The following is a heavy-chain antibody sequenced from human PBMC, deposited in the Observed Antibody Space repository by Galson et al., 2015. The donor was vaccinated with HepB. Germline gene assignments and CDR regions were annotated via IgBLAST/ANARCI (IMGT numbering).Heavy chain of an antibody. CDR1: GFTFSRLG. Sequence: SLRLSCAASGFTFSRLGMTWVRQAPGKGLECVAAIGVSSTTDYADSVKGRFTISRDNSKNTLSLQMNSLRAEDTAIYYCTKVAYTSGWGPFDYWGQGTLVTVSS. CDR2: IGVSSTT. CDR3: TKVAYTSGWGPFDY. J-gene: IGHJ4*02. D-gene: IGHD6-19*01. V-gene: IGHV3-23*01.